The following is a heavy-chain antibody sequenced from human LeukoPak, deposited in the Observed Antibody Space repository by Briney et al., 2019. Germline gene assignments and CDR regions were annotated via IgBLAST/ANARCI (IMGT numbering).Heavy chain of an antibody. D-gene: IGHD5-18*01. V-gene: IGHV4-59*11. CDR2: MLDTVTT. CDR1: GASMNTHY. J-gene: IGHJ4*02. Sequence: PETLSLTCAVSGASMNTHYWSWIRQPPGKGLEWIGYMLDTVTTKDNPSLKSRFTLSADTSKNQFSLRLTSVTAADTAVYYCATIKRGNIFGYFDFWGQGIPVTVSS. CDR3: ATIKRGNIFGYFDF.